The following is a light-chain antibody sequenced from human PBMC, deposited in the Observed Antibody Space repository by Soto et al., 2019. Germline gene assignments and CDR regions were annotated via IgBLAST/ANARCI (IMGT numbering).Light chain of an antibody. V-gene: IGKV1-5*01. CDR1: QSISSW. CDR3: QHYNSYSEA. J-gene: IGKJ1*01. CDR2: DAS. Sequence: DIQMTPSPSTLSASVGERVTITCRASQSISSWLAWYQQTPGKAPKLLIYDASSLESGVPSRFSGSGSGTDFTLTISSLQPDDFATYYCQHYNSYSEAFGQGTKVDIK.